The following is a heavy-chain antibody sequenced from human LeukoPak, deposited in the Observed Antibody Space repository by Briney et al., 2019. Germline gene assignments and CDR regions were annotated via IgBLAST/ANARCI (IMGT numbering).Heavy chain of an antibody. CDR1: GGSINSADYS. V-gene: IGHV4-30-2*06. D-gene: IGHD3-22*01. J-gene: IGHJ4*02. CDR2: ISHFGGT. CDR3: ARGARYYYDTSGYFDF. Sequence: SETLSLTCTVSGGSINSADYSWSWIRKSAGKGLEWIGYISHFGGTHDNPSFSSRVATSIDRSKNQFSLSLSSVTAADTAVYYCARGARYYYDTSGYFDFWGQGILVTVSS.